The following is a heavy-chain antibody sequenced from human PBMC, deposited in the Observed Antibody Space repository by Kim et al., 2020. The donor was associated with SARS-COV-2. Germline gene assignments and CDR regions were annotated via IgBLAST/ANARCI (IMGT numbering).Heavy chain of an antibody. CDR2: IIPIFGTA. Sequence: SVKVSCKASGGTFSSYAISWVRQAPGQGLEWMGGIIPIFGTANYAQKFQGRVTITADESTSTAYMELSSLRSEDTAVYYCASPPNEYSSSSIDYWYFDLWGRGTLVTVSS. CDR3: ASPPNEYSSSSIDYWYFDL. D-gene: IGHD6-6*01. V-gene: IGHV1-69*13. CDR1: GGTFSSYA. J-gene: IGHJ2*01.